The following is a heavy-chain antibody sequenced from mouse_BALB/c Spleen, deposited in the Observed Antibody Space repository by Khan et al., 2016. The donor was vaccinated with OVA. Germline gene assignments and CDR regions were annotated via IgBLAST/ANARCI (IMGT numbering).Heavy chain of an antibody. D-gene: IGHD2-14*01. V-gene: IGHV1-4*01. CDR1: GYTFTSYT. CDR3: GRDGAYHRNDGWFAY. CDR2: INPSNDYT. Sequence: VKLQESGAELARPGASVKMSCKASGYTFTSYTIHWIKKRPGQGLEWIGYINPSNDYTNYNQKFKDKATLTTDKSSTTAYLRLSSLTSDDSAVYNCGRDGAYHRNDGWFAYWGQGTLVTVSA. J-gene: IGHJ3*01.